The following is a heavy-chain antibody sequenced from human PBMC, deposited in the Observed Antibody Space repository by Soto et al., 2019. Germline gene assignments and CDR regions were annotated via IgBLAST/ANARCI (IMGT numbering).Heavy chain of an antibody. CDR2: INHSGST. CDR3: ARDKITGLFDY. D-gene: IGHD2-8*02. V-gene: IGHV4-34*01. Sequence: QVLLQQGGAGLLKPSETLSLTCAVFGGSFSGYYWTWIRQPPGTGLEWIGEINHSGSTNYNPSLKSRVTISVDTSKNQFSLKLTSVTAADTAVYYCARDKITGLFDYWGQGTLVTVSS. J-gene: IGHJ4*02. CDR1: GGSFSGYY.